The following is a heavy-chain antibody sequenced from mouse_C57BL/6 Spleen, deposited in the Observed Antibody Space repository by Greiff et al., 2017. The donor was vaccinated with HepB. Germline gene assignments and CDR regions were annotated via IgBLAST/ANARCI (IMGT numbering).Heavy chain of an antibody. D-gene: IGHD2-3*01. J-gene: IGHJ4*01. CDR3: ADGYLYAMDY. Sequence: QVQLKQSGPELVKPGASVKISCKASGYAFSSSWMNWVKQRPGKGLEWIGRIYPGDGDTNYNGKFKGKATLTADKSSSTAYMQLSSLTSEDSAVYFGADGYLYAMDYWGQGTSVTVSS. CDR1: GYAFSSSW. V-gene: IGHV1-82*01. CDR2: IYPGDGDT.